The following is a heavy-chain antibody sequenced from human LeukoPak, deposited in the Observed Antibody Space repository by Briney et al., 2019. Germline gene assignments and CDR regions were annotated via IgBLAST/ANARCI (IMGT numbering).Heavy chain of an antibody. CDR3: SRAPGKWLGTGMDV. V-gene: IGHV4-59*01. Sequence: SETLSLTCTVSGGSISSDYWHWMRQPPGKALEWIGYIYNSGNTNYNPSLESRVTISVDPSKTQYSLTLTSVTAADTAVYYCSRAPGKWLGTGMDVWGQGTTVTVSS. J-gene: IGHJ6*02. CDR2: IYNSGNT. CDR1: GGSISSDY. D-gene: IGHD6-19*01.